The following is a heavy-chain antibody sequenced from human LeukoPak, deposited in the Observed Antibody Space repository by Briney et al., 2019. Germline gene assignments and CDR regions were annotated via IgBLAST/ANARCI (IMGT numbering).Heavy chain of an antibody. J-gene: IGHJ4*02. Sequence: ASVKVSCKASGGTFSSYGISWVRQASGQGLEWMGWISAYNGNTNYAQKLQGRVTMTTDTSTSTAYVELRSLRSDDTAVYYCARVEDSSGFDYWGQGTLATASS. CDR3: ARVEDSSGFDY. D-gene: IGHD6-19*01. CDR1: GGTFSSYG. V-gene: IGHV1-18*01. CDR2: ISAYNGNT.